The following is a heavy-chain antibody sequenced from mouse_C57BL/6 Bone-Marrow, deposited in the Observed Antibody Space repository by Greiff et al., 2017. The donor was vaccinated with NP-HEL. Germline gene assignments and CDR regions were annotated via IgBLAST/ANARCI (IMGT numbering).Heavy chain of an antibody. J-gene: IGHJ4*01. D-gene: IGHD1-1*02. CDR1: GYAFSSSW. CDR3: ARTLWGYAMDY. Sequence: VQLQQSGPELVKPGASVKISCKASGYAFSSSWMNWVKQRPGKGLEWIGRIYPGDGDTNYNGKFKGKATLTADKSSSTAYMQLSSLTSEDSAVYFCARTLWGYAMDYWGQGTSVTVSS. V-gene: IGHV1-82*01. CDR2: IYPGDGDT.